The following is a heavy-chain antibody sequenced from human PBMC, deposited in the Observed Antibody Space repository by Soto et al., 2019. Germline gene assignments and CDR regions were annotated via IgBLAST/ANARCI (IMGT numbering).Heavy chain of an antibody. V-gene: IGHV3-33*01. Sequence: GGSLRLSCAASGFTFSSYGMHWVRQAPGKGLEWVAVIWYDGSNKYYADSVKGRFTISRDNSKNTLYLQMNSLRAEDTAVYYCARDRYCSGGSCYSVLDYWGQGTLVTVSS. CDR2: IWYDGSNK. D-gene: IGHD2-15*01. J-gene: IGHJ4*02. CDR1: GFTFSSYG. CDR3: ARDRYCSGGSCYSVLDY.